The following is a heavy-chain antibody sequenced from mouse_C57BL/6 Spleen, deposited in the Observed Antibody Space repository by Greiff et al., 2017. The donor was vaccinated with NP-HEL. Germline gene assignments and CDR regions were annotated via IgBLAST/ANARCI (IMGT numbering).Heavy chain of an antibody. Sequence: EVQLVESGGGLVQPKGSLKLSCAASGFSFNTYAMNWVRQAPGKGLEWVVRIRSKSNNNASYYADSVKDRFTISRDDSESMLYLQMYNLNTEATAIYYCVRNVYFDYWGQGTTLTVSS. CDR1: GFSFNTYA. CDR3: VRNVYFDY. J-gene: IGHJ2*01. V-gene: IGHV10-1*01. CDR2: IRSKSNNNAS.